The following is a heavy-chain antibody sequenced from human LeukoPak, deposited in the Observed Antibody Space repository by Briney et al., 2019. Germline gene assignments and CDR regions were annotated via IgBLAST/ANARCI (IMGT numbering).Heavy chain of an antibody. CDR3: ARGRYYGSGSYYIS. Sequence: ASVKLSCKASGYTFSDYGITWVRQAPGQGLEWMCWISPYNGNTNSAEKFQGRVSMTTDTSTKTAYMELRSLRSDDTAVYFCARGRYYGSGSYYISWGQGTLVTVSS. V-gene: IGHV1-18*04. D-gene: IGHD3-10*01. J-gene: IGHJ4*02. CDR2: ISPYNGNT. CDR1: GYTFSDYG.